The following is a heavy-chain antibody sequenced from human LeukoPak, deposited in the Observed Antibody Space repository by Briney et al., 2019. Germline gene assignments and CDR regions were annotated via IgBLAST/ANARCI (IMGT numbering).Heavy chain of an antibody. CDR1: GGSISSYY. V-gene: IGHV4-59*01. CDR3: ARTYCSGGSCYSLDY. J-gene: IGHJ4*02. D-gene: IGHD2-15*01. Sequence: SETLSFTCTVSGGSISSYYWSWIRQPPGQGLEGIGIIYYSGSTNYNPSLNSRATISVDTSKSQFSLRLSSVTAADTAVYYCARTYCSGGSCYSLDYWGQGTLVTVSS. CDR2: IYYSGST.